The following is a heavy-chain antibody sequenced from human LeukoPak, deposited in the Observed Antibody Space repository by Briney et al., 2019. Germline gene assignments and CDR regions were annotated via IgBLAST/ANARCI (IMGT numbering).Heavy chain of an antibody. D-gene: IGHD6-6*01. V-gene: IGHV4-39*07. Sequence: SETLSLTCTVSGGSISSSSYYWGWIRQPPGKGLEWIGSIYYSGSTYYNPSLKSRVTISVDTSKNQFSLKLSSVTAADTAVYYCARAARNQDWFDPWGQGTLVTVSS. CDR2: IYYSGST. J-gene: IGHJ5*02. CDR3: ARAARNQDWFDP. CDR1: GGSISSSSYY.